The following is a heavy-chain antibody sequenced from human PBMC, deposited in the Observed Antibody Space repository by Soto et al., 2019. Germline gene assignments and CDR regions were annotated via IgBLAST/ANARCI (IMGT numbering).Heavy chain of an antibody. V-gene: IGHV3-21*01. J-gene: IGHJ4*02. Sequence: GGSLRLSCAASGFTFSSYSMNWVRQAPGKGLEWVSSISSSSSYKYYADSVKGRFTISRDNAKNSLYLQMNSLRAEDTAVYYCARFTGPAYCGGDCYSDGVYWGQGTLVTVSS. CDR2: ISSSSSYK. CDR3: ARFTGPAYCGGDCYSDGVY. D-gene: IGHD2-21*02. CDR1: GFTFSSYS.